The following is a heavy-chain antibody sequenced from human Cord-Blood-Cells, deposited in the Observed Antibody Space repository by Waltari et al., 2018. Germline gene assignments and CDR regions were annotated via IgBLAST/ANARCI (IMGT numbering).Heavy chain of an antibody. CDR2: IYYSGGT. CDR3: ARHEEGYSAGAFDI. V-gene: IGHV4-59*08. Sequence: QVQLQESGPGLVKPSETLSLTCTVSGGSISSYYWSWIRQPPGKGLEWIGYIYYSGGTNYNPSLKSRVTISVDTSKNQFSRKLSSVTAADTAVYYCARHEEGYSAGAFDIWGQGTMVTVSS. D-gene: IGHD1-1*01. CDR1: GGSISSYY. J-gene: IGHJ3*02.